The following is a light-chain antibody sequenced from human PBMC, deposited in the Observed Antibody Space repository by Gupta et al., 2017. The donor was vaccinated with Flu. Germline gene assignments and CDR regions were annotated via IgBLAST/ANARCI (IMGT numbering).Light chain of an antibody. V-gene: IGKV2-30*01. J-gene: IGKJ1*01. CDR2: QVS. Sequence: VVVTHAPLSLPASLGQPASISCRSSQSLVYSDGNTYLHWFQQRPGQSPRRLIYQVSHRESGVPDRFSGSGSGTDFTLKISSVEAEDVGIYYCMQGARWPWAFGQGTKVEIK. CDR3: MQGARWPWA. CDR1: QSLVYSDGNTY.